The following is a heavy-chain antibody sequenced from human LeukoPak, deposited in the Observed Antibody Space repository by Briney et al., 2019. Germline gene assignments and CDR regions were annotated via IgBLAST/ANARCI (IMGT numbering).Heavy chain of an antibody. CDR3: ARDSTTVFGVVFTYCDY. Sequence: GGSLRLSCAASGFMFGDYGFSWVRQAPGKGLEWVSGINWNGHTTGYADSVKGRFTISRDNAKKSLFLQMNSLRAEDTALYYCARDSTTVFGVVFTYCDYWGQGILVTVSS. V-gene: IGHV3-20*04. CDR1: GFMFGDYG. CDR2: INWNGHTT. D-gene: IGHD3-3*01. J-gene: IGHJ4*02.